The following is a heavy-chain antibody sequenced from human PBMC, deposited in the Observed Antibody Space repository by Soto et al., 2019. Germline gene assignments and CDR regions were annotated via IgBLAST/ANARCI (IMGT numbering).Heavy chain of an antibody. D-gene: IGHD6-25*01. V-gene: IGHV4-59*08. Sequence: SQTRSVTCTVSACSTSSYFWSGIRQLPGRGLEWIGHIHYSGSTNYNPSLKSRVTISVDTSKNQVSLKLSSVTAADTAMYFCARQVSSAWPPYYYDMDVWGQGTTVT. J-gene: IGHJ6*02. CDR3: ARQVSSAWPPYYYDMDV. CDR2: IHYSGST. CDR1: ACSTSSYF.